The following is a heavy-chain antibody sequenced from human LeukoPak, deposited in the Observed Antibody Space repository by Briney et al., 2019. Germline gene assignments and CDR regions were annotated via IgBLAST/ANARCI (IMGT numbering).Heavy chain of an antibody. CDR2: IYYSGST. V-gene: IGHV4-39*07. J-gene: IGHJ4*02. D-gene: IGHD3-22*01. CDR3: ARDRYYYDSSGYYRLDY. CDR1: GGSISTNSYY. Sequence: SETLSLTCTVSGGSISTNSYYWGWIRQPPGKGLKWIGSIYYSGSTYYNPSLKSRVTMSVDTSKNQFSLKLSSVTAADTAVYYCARDRYYYDSSGYYRLDYWGQGTLVTVSS.